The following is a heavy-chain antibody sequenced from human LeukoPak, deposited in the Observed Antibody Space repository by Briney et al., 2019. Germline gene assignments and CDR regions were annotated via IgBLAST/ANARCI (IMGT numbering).Heavy chain of an antibody. Sequence: ASVKVSCKASGYTFTSYSMNWVRQAPGQGLERLGWINTNTGNPTYAQGFTGRFVFSLDTSVNTAYLQISSLKAEDTAVYYCARVVHPYDYESSGLTYDAFDIWGQGTMVTVSS. CDR3: ARVVHPYDYESSGLTYDAFDI. CDR1: GYTFTSYS. J-gene: IGHJ3*02. CDR2: INTNTGNP. D-gene: IGHD3-22*01. V-gene: IGHV7-4-1*02.